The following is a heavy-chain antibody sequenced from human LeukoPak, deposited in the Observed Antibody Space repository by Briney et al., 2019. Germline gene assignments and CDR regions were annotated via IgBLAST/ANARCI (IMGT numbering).Heavy chain of an antibody. J-gene: IGHJ4*02. CDR1: GFMFDDYT. V-gene: IGHV3-43*01. D-gene: IGHD2/OR15-2a*01. Sequence: GGSLRLSCVASGFMFDDYTMHWVRQAPGKGLQWVSLINWDGGSTYYDASVKGRFTVSRDNSKNSLYLNSLRTEDTAFYYCATGDEDSPKNIYHWGQGTLVTVSS. CDR2: INWDGGST. CDR3: ATGDEDSPKNIYH.